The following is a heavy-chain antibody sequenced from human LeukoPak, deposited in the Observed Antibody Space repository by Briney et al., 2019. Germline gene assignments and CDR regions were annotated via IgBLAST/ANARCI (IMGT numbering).Heavy chain of an antibody. CDR3: AKDKRAVAGRGGDYYFDY. Sequence: GRSLRLSCAASGFTFSRYGMHWVPQAPGKGLECVAVIWYDGSNKYYADSVKGRFTISRDNSKNTLYLQMNSLRAEETAVYYCAKDKRAVAGRGGDYYFDYWGQGTLVTVSS. CDR1: GFTFSRYG. J-gene: IGHJ4*02. CDR2: IWYDGSNK. D-gene: IGHD6-19*01. V-gene: IGHV3-33*06.